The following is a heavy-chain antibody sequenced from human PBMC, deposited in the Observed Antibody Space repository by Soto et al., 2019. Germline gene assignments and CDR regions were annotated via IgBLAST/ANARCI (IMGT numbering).Heavy chain of an antibody. J-gene: IGHJ6*03. Sequence: GGSLRLSCAASGGPFSSYGMHWVRQATGKGLEWVAVIWYDGSNKYYADSVKGRFTISRDNSKNTLYLQMNSLRAEDTAVYYCARDRWVNYYYYMDVWGKGTTVTVSS. V-gene: IGHV3-33*01. CDR3: ARDRWVNYYYYMDV. CDR1: GGPFSSYG. D-gene: IGHD1-26*01. CDR2: IWYDGSNK.